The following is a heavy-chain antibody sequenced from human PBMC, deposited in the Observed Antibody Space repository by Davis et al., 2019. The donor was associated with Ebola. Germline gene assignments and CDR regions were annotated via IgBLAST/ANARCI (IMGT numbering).Heavy chain of an antibody. V-gene: IGHV4-34*01. CDR2: INHSGST. CDR1: GGSFSGYY. J-gene: IGHJ4*02. CDR3: ARDSGYSYGLDY. Sequence: SETLSLTCAVHGGSFSGYYWSGIRQPPGKGLEWIGEINHSGSTNYNPSLKSRVTISVDTSKNQFSLKLSSVTAADTAVYYCARDSGYSYGLDYWGQGTLVTVSS. D-gene: IGHD5-18*01.